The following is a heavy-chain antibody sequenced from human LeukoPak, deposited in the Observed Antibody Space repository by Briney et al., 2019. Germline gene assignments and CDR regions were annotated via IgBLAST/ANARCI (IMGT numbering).Heavy chain of an antibody. CDR3: ARDYLGYSYGFSHYMDV. CDR1: GFTFSSYE. V-gene: IGHV3-48*03. J-gene: IGHJ6*03. Sequence: GGSLRLSCAASGFTFSSYEMNWVRQAPGKGLEWVSYISSSGSTIYYADSVKGRFTISRDNAKNSLYLQMNSLRAEDTAVYYCARDYLGYSYGFSHYMDVWGKGTTVTVSS. CDR2: ISSSGSTI. D-gene: IGHD5-18*01.